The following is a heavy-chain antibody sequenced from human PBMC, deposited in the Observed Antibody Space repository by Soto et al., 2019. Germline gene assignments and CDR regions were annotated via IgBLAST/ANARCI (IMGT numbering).Heavy chain of an antibody. J-gene: IGHJ3*02. Sequence: GESLKISCKGSGYSFTSYWIGWVRQMPGKGLEWMGIIYPGDSDTRYSPSFQGQVTISADKSISTAYLQWSSLKASDTAMYYCARDYYDSSGYPRPDAFDIWGQGTMVTVSS. V-gene: IGHV5-51*01. CDR2: IYPGDSDT. D-gene: IGHD3-22*01. CDR3: ARDYYDSSGYPRPDAFDI. CDR1: GYSFTSYW.